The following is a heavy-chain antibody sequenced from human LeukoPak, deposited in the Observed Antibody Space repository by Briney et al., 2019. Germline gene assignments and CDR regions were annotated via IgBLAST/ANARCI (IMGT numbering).Heavy chain of an antibody. CDR1: GFTFSNYG. Sequence: GGSLRLSCAASGFTFSNYGMSWVRQAPGKGLEWVSCISGSGGSTYYADSVKGRFTISRDNAKNSLYLQMNSLRAEDTAVYYCARRKTTVYDYWGQGTLVTVSS. J-gene: IGHJ4*02. CDR3: ARRKTTVYDY. CDR2: ISGSGGST. V-gene: IGHV3-23*01. D-gene: IGHD4-17*01.